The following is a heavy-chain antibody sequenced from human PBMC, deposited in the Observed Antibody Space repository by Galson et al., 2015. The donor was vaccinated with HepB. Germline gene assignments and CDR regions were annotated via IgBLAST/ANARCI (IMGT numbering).Heavy chain of an antibody. CDR1: GYTFTSYA. D-gene: IGHD3-10*01. CDR2: INAGNGNT. V-gene: IGHV1-3*01. J-gene: IGHJ4*02. Sequence: SVKVSCKASGYTFTSYAMHWVRQAPGQRLEWMGWINAGNGNTKYSQKFQGRVTITRDTSASTAYMELSSLRSEDTAVYYCARDYTYYYGSGSYVTPDYWGQGTLVTVSS. CDR3: ARDYTYYYGSGSYVTPDY.